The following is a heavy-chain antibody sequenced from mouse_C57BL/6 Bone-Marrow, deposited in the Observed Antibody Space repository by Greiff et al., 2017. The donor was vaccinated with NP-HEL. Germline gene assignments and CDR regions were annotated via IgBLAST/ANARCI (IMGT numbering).Heavy chain of an antibody. CDR1: GFTFSDYY. CDR2: INYDGSST. CDR3: AREGAIYSYFDY. Sequence: EVQVVESEGGLVQPGSSMKLSCTASGFTFSDYYMAWVRQVPEKGLEWVANINYDGSSTYYLDSLKSRFIISRDNAKNILYLQMSSLKSEDTATYYCAREGAIYSYFDYWGQGTTLTVSS. V-gene: IGHV5-16*01. D-gene: IGHD2-1*01. J-gene: IGHJ2*01.